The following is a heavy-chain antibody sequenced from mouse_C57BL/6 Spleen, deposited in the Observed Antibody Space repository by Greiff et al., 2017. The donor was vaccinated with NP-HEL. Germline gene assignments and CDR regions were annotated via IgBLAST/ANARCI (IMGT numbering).Heavy chain of an antibody. CDR3: ARGTAQATYYAMDY. Sequence: EVHLVESGGGLVKPGGSLKLSCAASGFTFSDYGMHWVRQAPEKGLEWVAYISSGSSTIYYADTVKGRFTISRDNAKNTLFLQMTSLRSEDTAMYYCARGTAQATYYAMDYWGQGTSVTVSS. V-gene: IGHV5-17*01. J-gene: IGHJ4*01. CDR2: ISSGSSTI. D-gene: IGHD3-2*02. CDR1: GFTFSDYG.